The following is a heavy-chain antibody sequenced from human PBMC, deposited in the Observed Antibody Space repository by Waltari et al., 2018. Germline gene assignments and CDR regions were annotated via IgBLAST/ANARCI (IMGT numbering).Heavy chain of an antibody. CDR1: GGSFSGYY. Sequence: QVQLQQWGAGLVKPSETLSLTCAVYGGSFSGYYWTWIRQPPGKGLEGIGEINDSGSTNYKSSLKTRVSISLDTSKNQFSLKLTSVTAADTALYYCARHGRIRAVALIDYWGQGTLVTVSS. CDR3: ARHGRIRAVALIDY. J-gene: IGHJ4*02. D-gene: IGHD2-15*01. CDR2: INDSGST. V-gene: IGHV4-34*01.